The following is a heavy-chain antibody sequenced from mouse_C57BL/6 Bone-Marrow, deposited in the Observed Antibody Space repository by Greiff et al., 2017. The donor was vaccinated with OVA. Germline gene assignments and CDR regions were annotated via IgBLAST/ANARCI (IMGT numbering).Heavy chain of an antibody. Sequence: DVKLVESGGGLVQPGGSLKLSCAASGFTFSDYYMYWVRQTPEKRLEWVAYISNGGGSTYYPDTVKGRFTISRDNAKNTLYLQMSRLKSEDTAMYYCARQGRDWYFDVWGTGTTVTVSS. CDR3: ARQGRDWYFDV. V-gene: IGHV5-12*01. CDR1: GFTFSDYY. J-gene: IGHJ1*03. D-gene: IGHD3-3*01. CDR2: ISNGGGST.